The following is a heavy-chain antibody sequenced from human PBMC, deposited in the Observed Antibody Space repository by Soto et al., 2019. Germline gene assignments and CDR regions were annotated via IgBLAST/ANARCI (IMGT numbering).Heavy chain of an antibody. Sequence: ASVKVSCKASGYTFTSYYMHWVRQAPGQGLEWMGIINPGGGSTSYAQKFQGRVTMTRDTSTSTVYMELGSLRSEDTAVYYCAREVGGKWLGARGVFGYWGQGTLVTVSS. V-gene: IGHV1-46*01. CDR1: GYTFTSYY. J-gene: IGHJ4*02. CDR3: AREVGGKWLGARGVFGY. CDR2: INPGGGST. D-gene: IGHD6-19*01.